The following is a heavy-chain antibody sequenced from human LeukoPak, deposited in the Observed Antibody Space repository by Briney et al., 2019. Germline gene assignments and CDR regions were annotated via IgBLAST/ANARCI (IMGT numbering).Heavy chain of an antibody. J-gene: IGHJ4*02. CDR3: ARDAAMIVVLKGYYFDY. CDR2: ISSSSSYI. CDR1: GFTFSSYS. D-gene: IGHD3-22*01. Sequence: GRSLRLSCAASGFTFSSYSMNWVRQAPGKGLEWVSSISSSSSYIYYADSVKGRFTISRDNAKNSLYLQMNSLRAEDTALYYCARDAAMIVVLKGYYFDYWGQGTLVTVSS. V-gene: IGHV3-21*04.